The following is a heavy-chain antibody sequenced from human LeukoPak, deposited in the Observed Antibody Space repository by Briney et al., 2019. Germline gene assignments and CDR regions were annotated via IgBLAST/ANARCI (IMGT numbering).Heavy chain of an antibody. J-gene: IGHJ4*02. V-gene: IGHV3-30-3*01. CDR1: GFTFSSYA. CDR2: ISYDGSNK. D-gene: IGHD1-26*01. Sequence: PGRSLRLSCAASGFTFSSYAMHWVRQAPGKGLEWVAVISYDGSNKYYADSVKGRFTISRDNSKNTLYLQMNSLRAEDTSVYYCARVGHSGSYLGYFDYWAREPWSPSPQ. CDR3: ARVGHSGSYLGYFDY.